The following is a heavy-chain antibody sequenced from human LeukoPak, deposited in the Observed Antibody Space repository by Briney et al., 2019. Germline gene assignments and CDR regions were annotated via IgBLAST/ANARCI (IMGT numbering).Heavy chain of an antibody. D-gene: IGHD6-13*01. V-gene: IGHV3-21*01. CDR3: APPPIAATGN. CDR1: GFTFSSYS. CDR2: ISTRSNYK. J-gene: IGHJ4*02. Sequence: PGGSLRLSCATSGFTFSSYSMTWVRQAPGKGLVWVSSISTRSNYKYYADSVKGRFTISRDDAKKSLYLQMNSLRAEDTAVYYCAPPPIAATGNWGQGTLVTVSS.